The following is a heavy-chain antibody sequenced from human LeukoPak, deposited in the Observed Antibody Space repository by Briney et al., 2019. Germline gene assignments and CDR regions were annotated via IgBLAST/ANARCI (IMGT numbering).Heavy chain of an antibody. CDR1: GFTFSDCY. D-gene: IGHD2-21*01. CDR3: VREAKMTNIL. Sequence: NPGGSLGLSCAASGFTFSDCYMTWIRQAPGKGLEWVSHISRSSGTIYYADSVQGRFTVSRDNGKKSLYLQMSYLRAEDTAVYYCVREAKMTNILWGQGTLVTVSS. CDR2: ISRSSGTI. J-gene: IGHJ4*02. V-gene: IGHV3-11*01.